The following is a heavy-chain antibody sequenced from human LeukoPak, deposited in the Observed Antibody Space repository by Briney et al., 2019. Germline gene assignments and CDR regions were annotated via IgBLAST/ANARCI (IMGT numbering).Heavy chain of an antibody. CDR2: INPNSDGT. D-gene: IGHD3-22*01. V-gene: IGHV1-2*02. Sequence: ASVKVSCKASGHTFTGYYIHWVRQAPGQGLEWMGWINPNSDGTSYAQKFQGRATMTRDTSISTAYMELSRLRSDDTAVYYCARGGQYVLHYDSSGYPPRGHWGQGTLVTVSS. J-gene: IGHJ4*02. CDR3: ARGGQYVLHYDSSGYPPRGH. CDR1: GHTFTGYY.